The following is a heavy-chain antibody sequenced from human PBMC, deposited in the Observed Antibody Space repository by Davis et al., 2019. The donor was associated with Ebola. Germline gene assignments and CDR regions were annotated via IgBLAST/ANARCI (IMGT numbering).Heavy chain of an antibody. V-gene: IGHV4-4*02. CDR3: ARKGASSELDY. D-gene: IGHD1-26*01. CDR2: IYYSGST. J-gene: IGHJ4*02. Sequence: SETLSLTCAVSGGSISSSNWWSWVRQPPGKGLEWIGNIYYSGSTEYSPSLESRVSMSVDTSKNQFSVRLTSVTAADTAVYYCARKGASSELDYWGQGTLVIVSS. CDR1: GGSISSSNW.